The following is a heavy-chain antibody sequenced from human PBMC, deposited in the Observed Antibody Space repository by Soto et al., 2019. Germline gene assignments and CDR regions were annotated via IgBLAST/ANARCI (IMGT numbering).Heavy chain of an antibody. CDR2: INPNSGGT. CDR1: GYTFTGYY. CDR3: ARGDSGSYEGLDY. J-gene: IGHJ4*02. Sequence: QVQLVQSGAEVKKPGASVKVSCKASGYTFTGYYMHWVRQAPGQGLEWMGWINPNSGGTNYAQKFQGWVTMTRDTTISTASMELSRLRSDGTAGDYCARGDSGSYEGLDYWGQGTLVTVSS. V-gene: IGHV1-2*04. D-gene: IGHD1-26*01.